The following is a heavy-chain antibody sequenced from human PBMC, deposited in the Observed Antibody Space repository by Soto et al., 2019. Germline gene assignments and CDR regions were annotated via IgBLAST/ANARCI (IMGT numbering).Heavy chain of an antibody. CDR3: AKVRGMGRFLGDGMDV. CDR1: GFTFSSYG. Sequence: QVQLVESGGGVVQPGRSLRLSCAASGFTFSSYGMHWVRQAPGKGLEWVAVISYDGSNKYYADSVKGRFTISRDNSKNTLYLQMNSLRAEDTAVYYCAKVRGMGRFLGDGMDVWGQGTTVPVSS. J-gene: IGHJ6*02. CDR2: ISYDGSNK. V-gene: IGHV3-30*18. D-gene: IGHD3-3*01.